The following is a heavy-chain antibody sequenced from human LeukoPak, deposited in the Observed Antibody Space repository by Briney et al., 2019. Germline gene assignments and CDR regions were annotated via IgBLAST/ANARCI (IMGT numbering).Heavy chain of an antibody. V-gene: IGHV1-2*02. J-gene: IGHJ4*02. CDR2: INPNSGAT. D-gene: IGHD3-16*01. CDR1: GYTLTAYY. Sequence: GASVKVSCKASGYTLTAYYMHWVRQAPGQGLEWMGWINPNSGATSYAQKLQGRVSMTTDTSITTVYMELSRLRSDDSAVYYCAREGSDYVWGSYSDYWGQGTLVTVSS. CDR3: AREGSDYVWGSYSDY.